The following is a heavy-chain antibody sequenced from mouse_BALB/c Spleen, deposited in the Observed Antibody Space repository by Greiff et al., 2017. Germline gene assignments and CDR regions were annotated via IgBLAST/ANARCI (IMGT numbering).Heavy chain of an antibody. D-gene: IGHD1-1*01. CDR1: GFTFSSFG. Sequence: EVQGVESGGGLVQPGGSRKLSCAASGFTFSSFGMHWVRQAPEKGLEWVAYISSGSSTIYYADTVKGRFTISRDNPKNTLFLQMTSLRSEDTAMYYCARYYGREPWYFDVWGAGTTVTVSS. CDR2: ISSGSSTI. V-gene: IGHV5-17*02. CDR3: ARYYGREPWYFDV. J-gene: IGHJ1*01.